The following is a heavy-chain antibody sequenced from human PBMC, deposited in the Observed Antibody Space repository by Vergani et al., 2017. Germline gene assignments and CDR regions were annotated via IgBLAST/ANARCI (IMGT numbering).Heavy chain of an antibody. J-gene: IGHJ3*02. CDR2: ISSSSSTI. V-gene: IGHV3-48*04. Sequence: EVQLVESGGGLVQPGGSLRLSCAASGFTFSSYSMNWVRQAPGKGLEWVSYISSSSSTIYYADSVKGRFTISRYNAKNSLYLQMNSLRAEDTAVYYCSGGFLEWDYAFDIWGQGTMVTVSS. D-gene: IGHD3-3*01. CDR1: GFTFSSYS. CDR3: SGGFLEWDYAFDI.